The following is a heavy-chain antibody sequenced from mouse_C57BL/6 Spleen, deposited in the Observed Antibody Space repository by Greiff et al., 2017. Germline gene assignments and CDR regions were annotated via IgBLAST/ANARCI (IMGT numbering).Heavy chain of an antibody. V-gene: IGHV1-82*01. CDR2: IYPGDGDT. CDR3: ARLNDDNYFDY. D-gene: IGHD2-3*01. Sequence: QVQLQQSGPELVKPGASVKLSCKASGYAFSSSWMNWVKQRPGKGLEWIGRIYPGDGDTNYNGKFKGKATLTADKSSITAYMQLSSLTSEDSAVYFCARLNDDNYFDYWGQGTTLTVSS. J-gene: IGHJ2*01. CDR1: GYAFSSSW.